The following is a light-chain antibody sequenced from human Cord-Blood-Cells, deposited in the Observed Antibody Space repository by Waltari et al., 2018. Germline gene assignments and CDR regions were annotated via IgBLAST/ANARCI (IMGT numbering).Light chain of an antibody. Sequence: EIVLTQSPATLSLSPGERATLSCRASQMVSSYLAWYQQKPGQAPRLLIYDASNRATGIPARFSGSGSGTDFTLTISSLEPEDFAVYYWQQRSNWPPLTFGGGTKVEIK. J-gene: IGKJ4*01. CDR3: QQRSNWPPLT. CDR1: QMVSSY. CDR2: DAS. V-gene: IGKV3-11*01.